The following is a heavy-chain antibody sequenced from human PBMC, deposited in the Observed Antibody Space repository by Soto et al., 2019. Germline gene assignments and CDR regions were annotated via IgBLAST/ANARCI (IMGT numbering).Heavy chain of an antibody. CDR2: MFHSGRT. V-gene: IGHV4-39*01. CDR3: ATQEVGGSYVYTFDP. J-gene: IGHJ5*02. Sequence: PSDTLSVTCSVSGGSISSSNDYWGWIRQPPGKGLEWLGSMFHSGRTYYNPSLKSRVTISVDTSKNQFSLKLSSVTAADTAVYYCATQEVGGSYVYTFDPWGQGTLVTVSS. CDR1: GGSISSSNDY. D-gene: IGHD1-26*01.